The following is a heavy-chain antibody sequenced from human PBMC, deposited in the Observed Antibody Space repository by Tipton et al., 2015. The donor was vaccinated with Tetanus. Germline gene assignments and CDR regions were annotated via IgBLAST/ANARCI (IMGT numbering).Heavy chain of an antibody. V-gene: IGHV3-23*01. CDR1: EFTFSNYA. D-gene: IGHD3-22*01. CDR3: ARGLGSGGYYPFGY. CDR2: ISGSDGTT. Sequence: SLRLSCAASEFTFSNYAMSWVRQAPGKGLEWVSGISGSDGTTYHADSVKGRFTVSRDNSKNTLFLEMNSLRGEGTAVYYQARGLGSGGYYPFGYWGQVTLVTVSS. J-gene: IGHJ4*02.